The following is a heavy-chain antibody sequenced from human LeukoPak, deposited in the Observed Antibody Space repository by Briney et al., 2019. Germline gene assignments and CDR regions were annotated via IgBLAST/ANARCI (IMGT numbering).Heavy chain of an antibody. Sequence: ASVKVSCKASGYTFTGYYMHWVRQAPGQGLECMGWINPNSGSTNSAQKFQGRVTMTRDTSISTVYMELSRLRSDDTAVYYCARSKIQYLVKASADYWGQGTLVTVSS. CDR3: ARSKIQYLVKASADY. J-gene: IGHJ4*02. CDR2: INPNSGST. D-gene: IGHD1-26*01. CDR1: GYTFTGYY. V-gene: IGHV1-2*02.